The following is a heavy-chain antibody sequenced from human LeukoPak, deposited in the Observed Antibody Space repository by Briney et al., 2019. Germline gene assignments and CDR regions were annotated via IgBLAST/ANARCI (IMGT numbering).Heavy chain of an antibody. Sequence: GGSLRLSCGASGFTFSSYTMSWVRQAPGKGLEWVSAIGGNGDSTYHADPVKGRSTISRDNSKNTLYLQMHSLRVEDTAMYYCAKDLYCSAGSCYSAYWGQGTLVTVSS. CDR1: GFTFSSYT. V-gene: IGHV3-23*01. J-gene: IGHJ4*02. D-gene: IGHD2-15*01. CDR2: IGGNGDST. CDR3: AKDLYCSAGSCYSAY.